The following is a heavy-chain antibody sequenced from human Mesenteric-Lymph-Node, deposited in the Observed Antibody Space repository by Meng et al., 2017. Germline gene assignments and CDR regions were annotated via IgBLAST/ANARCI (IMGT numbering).Heavy chain of an antibody. J-gene: IGHJ6*02. CDR3: ATNYYGSGSYYMRKIYYYYGMDV. V-gene: IGHV3-66*02. CDR2: IYSGGST. Sequence: GESLKISCAASGFTFSSYEMNWVRQAPGKGLEWVSVIYSGGSTYYADSVKGRFTISRDNSKNTLYLQMNSLRAEDTAVYYCATNYYGSGSYYMRKIYYYYGMDVWGQGTTVTVSS. CDR1: GFTFSSYE. D-gene: IGHD3-10*01.